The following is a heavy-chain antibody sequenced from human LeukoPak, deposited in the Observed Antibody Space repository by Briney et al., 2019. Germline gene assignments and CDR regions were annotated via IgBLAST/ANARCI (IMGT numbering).Heavy chain of an antibody. J-gene: IGHJ4*02. Sequence: SETLSLTCAVYGGSFSSYYWSWIRQPPGKGLEWIGYIYYSGSTNYNPSLKSRVTISVDTSKNQFSLKLSSVTAADTAVYYCAREGYYGSGALIDYWGQGTLVTVSS. D-gene: IGHD3-10*01. CDR1: GGSFSSYY. V-gene: IGHV4-59*01. CDR3: AREGYYGSGALIDY. CDR2: IYYSGST.